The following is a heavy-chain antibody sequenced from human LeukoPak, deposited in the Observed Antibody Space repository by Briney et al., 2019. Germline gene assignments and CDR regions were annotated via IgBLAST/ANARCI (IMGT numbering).Heavy chain of an antibody. CDR3: ARMGGYSGYATH. D-gene: IGHD5-12*01. V-gene: IGHV4-59*08. J-gene: IGHJ4*02. Sequence: PSETLSLTCAVYGGSFSDYYWSWIRQPPGKGLEWIGYIHYSGTTNYNPSLKNRVTISLDTSKNQFSLNLSSVTAADTAVYYCARMGGYSGYATHWGQGTLVTVSS. CDR2: IHYSGTT. CDR1: GGSFSDYY.